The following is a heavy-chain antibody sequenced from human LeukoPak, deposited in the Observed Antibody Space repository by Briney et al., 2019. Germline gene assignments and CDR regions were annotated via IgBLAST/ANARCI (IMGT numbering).Heavy chain of an antibody. CDR3: ARDYRCSSTSCYSTGY. D-gene: IGHD2-2*01. V-gene: IGHV1-2*02. Sequence: ASVKVSCKASGYTFSGYYMHWARQAPGQGLEWMGWINPNSGGTNYAQKFQGRVTRTRDTSISTAYMELSRLRSDDTAVYYCARDYRCSSTSCYSTGYWGQGTLVTVSS. CDR2: INPNSGGT. CDR1: GYTFSGYY. J-gene: IGHJ4*02.